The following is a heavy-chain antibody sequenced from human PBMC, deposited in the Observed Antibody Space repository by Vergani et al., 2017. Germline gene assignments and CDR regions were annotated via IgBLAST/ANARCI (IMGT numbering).Heavy chain of an antibody. CDR3: ARISIAVAGTAYYYYYYMDV. CDR1: GFTFSSYW. J-gene: IGHJ6*03. Sequence: EVQLLESGGGLVQPGGSLRLSCAASGFTFSSYWMSWVRQAPGKGLEWVANIKQDGSEKYYVDSVKGRFTISRDNAKNSLYLQMNSLRAEDTAVYYCARISIAVAGTAYYYYYYMDVWGKGTTVTVSS. D-gene: IGHD6-19*01. CDR2: IKQDGSEK. V-gene: IGHV3-7*01.